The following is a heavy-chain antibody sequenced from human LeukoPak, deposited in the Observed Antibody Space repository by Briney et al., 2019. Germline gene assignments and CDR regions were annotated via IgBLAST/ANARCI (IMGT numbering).Heavy chain of an antibody. J-gene: IGHJ4*02. CDR1: GFTFSSYV. CDR2: ISYDGSSK. V-gene: IGHV3-30-3*01. CDR3: VREIASAK. Sequence: QTGGSLRLSCAASGFTFSSYVMHWVRQAPGKGLEWVAVISYDGSSKSYVDSLRGRFTISRDNAKNLLYLQMNSLRVEDTAVYYCVREIASAKWGQGTLVTVSS. D-gene: IGHD6-13*01.